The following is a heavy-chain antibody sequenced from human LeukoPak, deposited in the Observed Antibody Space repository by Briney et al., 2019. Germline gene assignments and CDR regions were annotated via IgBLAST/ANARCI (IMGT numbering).Heavy chain of an antibody. D-gene: IGHD6-13*01. V-gene: IGHV3-74*01. CDR3: ARVHAAAEFDY. J-gene: IGHJ4*02. CDR1: GFTFSSYW. Sequence: GGSLRLSCAASGFTFSSYWMHWVRQAPGKGLVWVSRINSDGSSTSYADSVKGRFTISRDNAKNTLYLQMNSLRAEDTAVYYCARVHAAAEFDYWGQGTLVTVSS. CDR2: INSDGSST.